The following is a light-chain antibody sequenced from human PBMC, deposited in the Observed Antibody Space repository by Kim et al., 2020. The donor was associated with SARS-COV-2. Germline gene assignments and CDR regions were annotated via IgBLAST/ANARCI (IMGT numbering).Light chain of an antibody. Sequence: KTVTTACPRSSGSIARNDVQWYQPRPGSAPTTVIYEGIQRPSGVPDRFSGSIDSSSNSASLTISGLKTEDEADYYCQSYDSSNPWVFGGGTQLTVL. CDR2: EGI. CDR3: QSYDSSNPWV. V-gene: IGLV6-57*03. J-gene: IGLJ3*02. CDR1: SGSIARND.